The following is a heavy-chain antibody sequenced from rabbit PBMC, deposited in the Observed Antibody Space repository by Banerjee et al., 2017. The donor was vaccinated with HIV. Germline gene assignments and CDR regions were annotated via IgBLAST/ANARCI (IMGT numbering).Heavy chain of an antibody. CDR3: ASDGNGWGGDNL. CDR2: IYAAKGNT. V-gene: IGHV1S45*01. D-gene: IGHD4-1*01. CDR1: GFDFSSYW. Sequence: QEQLEESGGGLVQPGGSLTLSCKASGFDFSSYWMNWVRQAPGKGLEWIGTIYAAKGNTWYASWAKGRFTISETSSTTVTLQMTSLTAADTATYFCASDGNGWGGDNLWGPGTLVTVS. J-gene: IGHJ4*01.